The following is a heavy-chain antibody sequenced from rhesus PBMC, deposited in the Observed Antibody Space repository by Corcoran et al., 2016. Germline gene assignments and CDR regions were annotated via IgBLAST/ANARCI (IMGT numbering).Heavy chain of an antibody. CDR2: IYGRGGST. Sequence: QVQLQESGPGLVKPSETPSLTYTVSGGFISDSYYWIWIRLLPWKGLEGMGCIYGRGGSTTSNPSLKSRVPISKDTSKNQFSLKLSSVTAADTAVYYCARDPPISGWIQRFKGFDYWGQGVLVTVSS. D-gene: IGHD5-12*01. CDR1: GGFISDSYY. V-gene: IGHV4S7*01. CDR3: ARDPPISGWIQRFKGFDY. J-gene: IGHJ4*01.